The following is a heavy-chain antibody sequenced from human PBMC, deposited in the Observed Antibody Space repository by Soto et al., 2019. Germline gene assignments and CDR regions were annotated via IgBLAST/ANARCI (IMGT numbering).Heavy chain of an antibody. J-gene: IGHJ5*02. CDR2: INHSGDT. Sequence: SETLSLTCAVYGGSFSGYYWSWIRQSPGKGLEWIGEINHSGDTNYKPSLKSRVTISLDTSKNQFSLKLSSVTAADTAVYYCATLPPRIVVSLLPIPTWGQGLLVTVSS. D-gene: IGHD2-21*01. V-gene: IGHV4-34*01. CDR3: ATLPPRIVVSLLPIPT. CDR1: GGSFSGYY.